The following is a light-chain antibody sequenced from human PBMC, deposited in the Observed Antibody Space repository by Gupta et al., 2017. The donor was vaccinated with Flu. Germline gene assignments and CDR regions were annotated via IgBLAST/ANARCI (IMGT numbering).Light chain of an antibody. Sequence: QSALTQPPSASGSPGQSITISCTGTSSDIGAYKYVSWHQQHAGKAPKLIIYEVTKRPSGVPDRFSGSKSGNTASLTVSGLQAEDEGDYYCSSHTVSDTFVFRTGTAVTVL. CDR2: EVT. CDR1: SSDIGAYKY. V-gene: IGLV2-8*01. J-gene: IGLJ1*01. CDR3: SSHTVSDTFV.